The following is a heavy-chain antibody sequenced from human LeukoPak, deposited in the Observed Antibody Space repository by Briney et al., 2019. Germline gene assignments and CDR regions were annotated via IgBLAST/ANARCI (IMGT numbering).Heavy chain of an antibody. CDR2: IYTSGST. D-gene: IGHD5-18*01. Sequence: SETLSLTCTVSGGSISSYYWSWLRQPAGKGLEWIGRIYTSGSTNYNPSLKSRVTISVDTSKNQFSLKLSSVTAADTAVYYCARASSYGPRHFQHWGQGTLVTVSS. J-gene: IGHJ1*01. CDR3: ARASSYGPRHFQH. V-gene: IGHV4-4*07. CDR1: GGSISSYY.